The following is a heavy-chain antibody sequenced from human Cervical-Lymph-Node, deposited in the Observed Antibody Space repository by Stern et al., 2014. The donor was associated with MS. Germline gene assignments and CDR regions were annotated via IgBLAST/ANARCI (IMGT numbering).Heavy chain of an antibody. V-gene: IGHV1-46*03. CDR1: GYTFTSYY. CDR2: INPSGGST. J-gene: IGHJ4*02. Sequence: VQLVESGAEVKKPGASVKVSCKASGYTFTSYYMHWVRQAPGQGLEWMGIINPSGGSTSYAQKFQGRVTMTRDTSTSTVYMELSSLRSEDTAVYYCARGSWTTVKRTRIGYFDYWGQGTLVTVSS. D-gene: IGHD4-17*01. CDR3: ARGSWTTVKRTRIGYFDY.